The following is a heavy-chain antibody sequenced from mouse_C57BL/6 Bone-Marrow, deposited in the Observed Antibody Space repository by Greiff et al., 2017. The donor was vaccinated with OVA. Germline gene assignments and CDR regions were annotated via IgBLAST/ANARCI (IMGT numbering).Heavy chain of an antibody. CDR1: GYAFTNYL. J-gene: IGHJ1*03. D-gene: IGHD1-2*01. Sequence: QVQLQQSGAELVRPGTSVKVSCKASGYAFTNYLIEWVKQRPGQGLEWIGVINPGSGGTNYNEKFKGKATLTADKSSSTSYMQLSSLTSEDSAVYFCARSITTAWYFDVWGTGTTVTVSS. CDR3: ARSITTAWYFDV. V-gene: IGHV1-54*01. CDR2: INPGSGGT.